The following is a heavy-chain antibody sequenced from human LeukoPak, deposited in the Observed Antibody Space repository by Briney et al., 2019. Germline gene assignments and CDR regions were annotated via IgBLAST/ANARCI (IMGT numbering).Heavy chain of an antibody. D-gene: IGHD1-14*01. CDR3: ARGGIGYYFDY. J-gene: IGHJ4*02. Sequence: KPSETLSLTCAVYGGSFSGYYWSWIRQPPGKGLEWIGEINHSGSTNYNPSLKSRVTISVATSKNQFSLKLSSVTAADTAVYYCARGGIGYYFDYWGQGTLVTVSS. V-gene: IGHV4-34*01. CDR2: INHSGST. CDR1: GGSFSGYY.